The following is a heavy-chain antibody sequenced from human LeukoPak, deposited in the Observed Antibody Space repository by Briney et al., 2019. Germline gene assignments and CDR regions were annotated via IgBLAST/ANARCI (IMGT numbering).Heavy chain of an antibody. CDR1: GFTFHEHD. CDR2: ISGDGGNK. V-gene: IGHV3-43*02. CDR3: AKRSGSPHNFDY. Sequence: GGSLRLSCEASGFTFHEHDMDWVRQAPGEGLEWVSLISGDGGNKHYAGSVKGRFTASRDNSKNFLFLQLNSLRSEDTALYFCAKRSGSPHNFDYWGQGAQVTVSS. J-gene: IGHJ4*02. D-gene: IGHD1-1*01.